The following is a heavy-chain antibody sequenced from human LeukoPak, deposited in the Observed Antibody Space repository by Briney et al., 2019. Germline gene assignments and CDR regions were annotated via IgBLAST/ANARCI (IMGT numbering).Heavy chain of an antibody. Sequence: PGGSLRLSCAASGFTFSSYEMTWVRQAPGKGLEWIGEISRHGSTNYNPSLKSRVTISVDTSKNQFSLKLSSVTAADTAVYYCARDMNYYGSGSYGWFDPWGQGTLVTVSS. CDR1: GFTFSSYE. D-gene: IGHD3-10*01. J-gene: IGHJ5*02. CDR3: ARDMNYYGSGSYGWFDP. CDR2: ISRHGST. V-gene: IGHV4-34*01.